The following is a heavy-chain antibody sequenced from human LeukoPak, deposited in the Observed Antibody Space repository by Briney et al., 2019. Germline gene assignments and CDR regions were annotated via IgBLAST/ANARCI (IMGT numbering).Heavy chain of an antibody. V-gene: IGHV4-61*01. CDR3: ARDRCTSTNCYAGYYYGTDV. D-gene: IGHD2-2*01. J-gene: IGHJ6*02. Sequence: KPSETLSLTCTVSGVSVSSGSYCWSWIRQPPGQGLEWIGFIYYSGSTSYNPSLKSRVTISIDTSKNQFSLKLNSATAADTAVYYCARDRCTSTNCYAGYYYGTDVWGQGTTVTVSS. CDR2: IYYSGST. CDR1: GVSVSSGSYC.